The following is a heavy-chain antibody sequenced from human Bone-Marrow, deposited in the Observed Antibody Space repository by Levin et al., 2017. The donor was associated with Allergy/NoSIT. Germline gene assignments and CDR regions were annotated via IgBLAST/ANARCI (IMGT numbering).Heavy chain of an antibody. D-gene: IGHD2-2*01. J-gene: IGHJ4*02. CDR1: GFTFDDYA. V-gene: IGHV3-9*01. Sequence: PGGSLRLSCAASGFTFDDYAMPWFRQGPGKGLEWVSGISWNSVNLAYADSVKGRFTISRDNAKHSLYVQMNSLRPEDRALYYSVKEKRAATPDYFDYWGQGTLVTVSS. CDR3: VKEKRAATPDYFDY. CDR2: ISWNSVNL.